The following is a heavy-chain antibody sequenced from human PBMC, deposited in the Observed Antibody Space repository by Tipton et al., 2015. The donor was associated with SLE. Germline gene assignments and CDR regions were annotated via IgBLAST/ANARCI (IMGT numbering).Heavy chain of an antibody. J-gene: IGHJ4*02. CDR3: ARLNFGSSWYYFDY. D-gene: IGHD6-13*01. Sequence: GSLRLSCAVSGGSISSSNWWSWVRQPPGKGLEWIGVIYHSGSTTYNPSFKSRVTISVDKSKNQFSLKLTSVTAAYTAVYYCARLNFGSSWYYFDYWGQGTLVTVSS. CDR2: IYHSGST. CDR1: GGSISSSNW. V-gene: IGHV4-4*02.